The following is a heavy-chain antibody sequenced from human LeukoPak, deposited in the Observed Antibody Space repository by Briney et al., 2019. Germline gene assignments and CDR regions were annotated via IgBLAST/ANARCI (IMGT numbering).Heavy chain of an antibody. J-gene: IGHJ4*02. CDR3: ARDRPLDADDYYGFYYFDY. V-gene: IGHV1-2*02. Sequence: ASVKVSCKASGYTFAGYYMHWVRQAPGQGLEWMGWINPNSGGTNHTQKFQGRVTMTRDTSISTAYMELSRLRSDDTAVYYCARDRPLDADDYYGFYYFDYWGQGTLVTVSS. D-gene: IGHD3-10*01. CDR2: INPNSGGT. CDR1: GYTFAGYY.